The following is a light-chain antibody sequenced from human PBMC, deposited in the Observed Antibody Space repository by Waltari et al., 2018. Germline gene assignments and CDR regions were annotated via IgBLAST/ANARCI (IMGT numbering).Light chain of an antibody. Sequence: QSVLTPPPSVSGAPGQRVTISCTGSGSNIGAGYDVHWYQQLPGKAPKLLIYGTSTRPLGVPDRYCGSQSGTSASLAITGLQAEDEADYYCQSYDTSLSVVFGGGTKLTVL. CDR2: GTS. CDR1: GSNIGAGYD. CDR3: QSYDTSLSVV. J-gene: IGLJ2*01. V-gene: IGLV1-40*01.